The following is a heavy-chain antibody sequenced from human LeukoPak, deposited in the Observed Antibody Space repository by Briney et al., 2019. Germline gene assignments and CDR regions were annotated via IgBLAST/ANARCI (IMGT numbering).Heavy chain of an antibody. J-gene: IGHJ4*02. V-gene: IGHV1-2*02. CDR2: INPNSGGT. D-gene: IGHD5-12*01. CDR3: ARVDIVATVKFDY. Sequence: ASVKVSCKASGYTFTGYYMHWVRQAPGQGLEWMGWINPNSGGTNYAQKFQGRVTMTRDTSISTAYMELSRLRSDDTAVYYCARVDIVATVKFDYWGQGTLVTVSS. CDR1: GYTFTGYY.